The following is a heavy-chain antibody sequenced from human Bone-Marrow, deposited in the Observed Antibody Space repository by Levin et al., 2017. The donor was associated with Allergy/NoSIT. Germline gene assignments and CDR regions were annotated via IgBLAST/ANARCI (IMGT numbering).Heavy chain of an antibody. Sequence: QAGGSLRLSCAASGITFSNHFMDWVRQAPGKGLECVARIKNNAPSYATEYAASVEGRFTVSRDDSKNLVFLQMNSLRTEDTAVYYCSDLGTPYWGQGTLVTVSS. J-gene: IGHJ4*02. CDR2: IKNNAPSYAT. CDR3: SDLGTPY. CDR1: GITFSNHF. V-gene: IGHV3-72*01. D-gene: IGHD1-26*01.